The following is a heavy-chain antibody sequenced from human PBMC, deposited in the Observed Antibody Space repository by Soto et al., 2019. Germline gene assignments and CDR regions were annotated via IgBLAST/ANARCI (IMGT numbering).Heavy chain of an antibody. CDR2: INSTTGAT. V-gene: IGHV3-23*01. J-gene: IGHJ4*02. CDR3: AKVPGLQWMRLQLDY. Sequence: EVQLLESGGGLVQPGGSLRLSCAASVFTFSNYAMNWVRQAPGKGLEWVSTINSTTGATYYADPVKGRFTISRDNSKNTLDLEMNTLRAEYTAVYYCAKVPGLQWMRLQLDYWGQGTLVTVAS. D-gene: IGHD6-19*01. CDR1: VFTFSNYA.